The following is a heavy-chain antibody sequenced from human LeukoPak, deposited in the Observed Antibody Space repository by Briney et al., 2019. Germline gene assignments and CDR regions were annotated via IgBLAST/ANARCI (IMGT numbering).Heavy chain of an antibody. D-gene: IGHD4-17*01. Sequence: SETLSLTCTVSGGSISSYYWSWIRQPPGKGLEWIGYVHYSGSTNYNPSLKSRVTISVDTSKSQFSLKLSSATAADTAVYYCATGQSIRYFDYWGQGTLLTVSS. V-gene: IGHV4-59*08. CDR1: GGSISSYY. CDR2: VHYSGST. J-gene: IGHJ4*02. CDR3: ATGQSIRYFDY.